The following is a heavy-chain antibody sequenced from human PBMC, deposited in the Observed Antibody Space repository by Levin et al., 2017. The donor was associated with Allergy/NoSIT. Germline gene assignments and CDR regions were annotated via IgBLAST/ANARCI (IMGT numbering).Heavy chain of an antibody. J-gene: IGHJ4*02. CDR3: ARDLGDIFDY. Sequence: GESLKISCAASGFTFSSYGMHWVRQAPGKGLEWVAVIRYDGSNKYYADSVKGRFTISRDNSKNTLYLEMHSLRAEDTAVYYCARDLGDIFDYWGQGTLVTVSS. CDR2: IRYDGSNK. V-gene: IGHV3-33*01. D-gene: IGHD3-10*01. CDR1: GFTFSSYG.